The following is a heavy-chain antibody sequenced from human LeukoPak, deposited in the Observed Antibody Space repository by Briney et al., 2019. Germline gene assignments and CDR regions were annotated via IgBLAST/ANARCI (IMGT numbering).Heavy chain of an antibody. J-gene: IGHJ4*02. D-gene: IGHD3-22*01. CDR2: IYYSGST. Sequence: SETLPLTCSVSGGSISSYYWSWIRQPPGKGLEWIGYIYYSGSTNYNPSLKSRVTISVDTSKNQFSLKLSSVTAADTAVYYCARGSTYYDSSARLDYWGQGTLVTVSS. CDR1: GGSISSYY. CDR3: ARGSTYYDSSARLDY. V-gene: IGHV4-59*12.